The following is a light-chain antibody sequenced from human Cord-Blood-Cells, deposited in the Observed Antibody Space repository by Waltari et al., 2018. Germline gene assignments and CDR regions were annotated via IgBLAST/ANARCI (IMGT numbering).Light chain of an antibody. J-gene: IGKJ2*01. CDR2: GAS. CDR3: QQYGSSPYT. V-gene: IGKV3-20*01. Sequence: IVLTQSPGTLSLSPGERATLTCRASQYVSSSYLAWYQQKPGQATRLLIYGASSRATGLPDRFSGSGSGTDFTLTISRLEPEDFAVYYCQQYGSSPYTFGQGTKLEIK. CDR1: QYVSSSY.